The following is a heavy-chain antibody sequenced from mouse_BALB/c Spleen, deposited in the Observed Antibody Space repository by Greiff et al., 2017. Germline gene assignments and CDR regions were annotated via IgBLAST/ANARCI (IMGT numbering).Heavy chain of an antibody. CDR2: IDPENGNT. Sequence: VQLQQSGAELVRPGALVKLSCKASGFNIKDYYMHWVKQRPEQGLEWIGWIDPENGNTIYDPKFQGKASITADTSSNTAYLQLSSLTSEDTAVYYCARSLTMATFAYWGQGTLGTVSA. CDR3: ARSLTMATFAY. V-gene: IGHV14-1*02. D-gene: IGHD1-2*01. J-gene: IGHJ3*01. CDR1: GFNIKDYY.